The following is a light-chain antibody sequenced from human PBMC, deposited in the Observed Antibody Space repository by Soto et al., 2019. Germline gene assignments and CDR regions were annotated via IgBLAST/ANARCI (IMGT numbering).Light chain of an antibody. CDR3: QQYNNWPYT. Sequence: EIVMTQSPDTLSVSPGERATLSCRASQRVSSNLAWYQQKPGQAPRLLIFGASTRATGIPARFSGSGSGTDFTLTISSLQSEDFAVYHCQQYNNWPYTFGQGTTLEIK. CDR2: GAS. CDR1: QRVSSN. V-gene: IGKV3-15*01. J-gene: IGKJ2*01.